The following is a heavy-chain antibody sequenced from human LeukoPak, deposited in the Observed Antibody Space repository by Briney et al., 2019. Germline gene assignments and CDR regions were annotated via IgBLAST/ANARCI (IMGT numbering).Heavy chain of an antibody. CDR2: IYTSGST. CDR3: ARIRPRGSSSPMIYYYYGMDV. V-gene: IGHV4-4*09. D-gene: IGHD2-2*01. J-gene: IGHJ6*02. Sequence: PSETLSLTCTVSGGSISSYYWSWIRQPPGKGLEWIGYIYTSGSTNYNPSLKSRVTISVDTSKSQFSLKLSSVTAADTAVYYCARIRPRGSSSPMIYYYYGMDVWGQGTPVTVSS. CDR1: GGSISSYY.